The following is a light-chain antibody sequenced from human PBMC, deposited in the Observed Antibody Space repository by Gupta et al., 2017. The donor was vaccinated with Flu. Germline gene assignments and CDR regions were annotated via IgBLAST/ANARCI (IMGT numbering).Light chain of an antibody. Sequence: EIVLTQSPGTLSLSPGEGATLSCRASQTISNYYLAWHQQKPGQAPRLLIYGASRRATGTPDRFTGSGSGTDFTLTISRLEPEDFAVYYCQHDGDSPFAFGPGTKVDIK. J-gene: IGKJ3*01. V-gene: IGKV3-20*01. CDR2: GAS. CDR1: QTISNYY. CDR3: QHDGDSPFA.